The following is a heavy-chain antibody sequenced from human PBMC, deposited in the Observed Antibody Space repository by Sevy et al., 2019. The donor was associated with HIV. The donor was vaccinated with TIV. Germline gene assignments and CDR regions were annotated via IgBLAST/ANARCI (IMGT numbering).Heavy chain of an antibody. V-gene: IGHV3-13*01. Sequence: GGSLRLSCAASGFTFSSYDMHCVRQATGKGLEWVSAIGTAGDTYYPGSVKGRFTNSRENAKNSLYLQMNSLRVGDTAVYYCARAYSSGWYDYWGQGTLVTVSS. D-gene: IGHD6-19*01. CDR2: IGTAGDT. CDR3: ARAYSSGWYDY. J-gene: IGHJ4*02. CDR1: GFTFSSYD.